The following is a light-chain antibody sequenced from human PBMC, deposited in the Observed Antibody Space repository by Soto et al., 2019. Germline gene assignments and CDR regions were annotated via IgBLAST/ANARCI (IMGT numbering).Light chain of an antibody. V-gene: IGKV3D-20*02. Sequence: IVMRQSPATLSVYQGERATLSCRASQSVSSSHLAWYQQKRGQAPRLLIYDTSTRATGIPDRFSGSGSGTDFSLIIGRLEPEDFAVYICQQYGASPWTFGQGTKVDIK. J-gene: IGKJ1*01. CDR1: QSVSSSH. CDR2: DTS. CDR3: QQYGASPWT.